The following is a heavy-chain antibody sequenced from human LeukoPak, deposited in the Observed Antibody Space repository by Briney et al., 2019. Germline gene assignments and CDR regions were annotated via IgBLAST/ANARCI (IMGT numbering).Heavy chain of an antibody. CDR2: IYYSGST. CDR3: ARLLLCFGESWYFDL. V-gene: IGHV4-59*08. CDR1: GGSISSYY. D-gene: IGHD3-10*01. Sequence: SETLSLTCTVSGGSISSYYWSWIRQPPGKGLEWIGYIYYSGSTNYNPSLKSRVTISVDTSKNQFSLKLSSVTAADTAVYYCARLLLCFGESWYFDLWGRGTLVTVSS. J-gene: IGHJ2*01.